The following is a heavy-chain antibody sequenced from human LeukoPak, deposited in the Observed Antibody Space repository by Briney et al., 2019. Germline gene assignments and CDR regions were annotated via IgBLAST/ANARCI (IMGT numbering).Heavy chain of an antibody. V-gene: IGHV3-21*01. CDR1: GFTFSTYT. D-gene: IGHD1-26*01. J-gene: IGHJ4*02. Sequence: GGSLRLSCAASGFTFSTYTMNWVRQAPGKGLERVSPISNSGAYVYYADSVQGRFTISRDNAKNSLYLQMNSLRSEDTAVYYCARVGVDSGSYKGADYWGQGTLVSVSS. CDR3: ARVGVDSGSYKGADY. CDR2: ISNSGAYV.